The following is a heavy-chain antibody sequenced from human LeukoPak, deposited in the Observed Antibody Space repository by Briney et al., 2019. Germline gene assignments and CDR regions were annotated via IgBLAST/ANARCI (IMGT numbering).Heavy chain of an antibody. V-gene: IGHV3-13*01. Sequence: AGNLRLSCAASGFAFTAYDMHRFRQATGGGLDCASSISKAGDTYYADFVKGRFTISRENANNHFYLQRNSLRAGETAVYLCASLGDSIYWGQGTLVTVSS. CDR2: ISKAGDT. J-gene: IGHJ4*02. CDR1: GFAFTAYD. CDR3: ASLGDSIY. D-gene: IGHD1-26*01.